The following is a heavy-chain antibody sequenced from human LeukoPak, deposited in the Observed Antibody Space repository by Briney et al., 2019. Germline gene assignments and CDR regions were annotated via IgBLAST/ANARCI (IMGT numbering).Heavy chain of an antibody. CDR1: GASMTSTIYY. D-gene: IGHD1-26*01. CDR2: INHSGST. V-gene: IGHV4-39*07. CDR3: ARGASYYSAYYYYGMDV. Sequence: SETLSLTCTVSGASMTSTIYYWSWIRQPPGKGLEWIGEINHSGSTNYNPSLKSRVTTSVDTSKNQFSLKLSSVTAADTAVYYCARGASYYSAYYYYGMDVWGQGTTVTVSS. J-gene: IGHJ6*02.